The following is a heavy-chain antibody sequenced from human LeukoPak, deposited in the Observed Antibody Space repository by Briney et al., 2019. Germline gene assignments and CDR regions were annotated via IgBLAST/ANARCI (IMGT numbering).Heavy chain of an antibody. J-gene: IGHJ4*02. CDR2: IRCGGSTM. V-gene: IGHV3-48*03. CDR1: GFSFSSFE. Sequence: GSLSLSCAASGFSFSSFEMNWVRLAPGKGLAWVSSIRCGGSTMYYADSVKGRFTISRDNSKDSLYLHMNSLGAEDTGVYFCARGASWIQLWQCDNGGQGPQGTVS. CDR3: ARGASWIQLWQCDN. D-gene: IGHD5-18*01.